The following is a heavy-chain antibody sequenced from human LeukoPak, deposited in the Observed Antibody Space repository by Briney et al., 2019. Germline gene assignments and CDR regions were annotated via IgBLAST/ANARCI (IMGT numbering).Heavy chain of an antibody. CDR1: GGSFSGYY. D-gene: IGHD2-2*01. V-gene: IGHV4-34*01. Sequence: SETLSLTCAVYGGSFSGYYWSWIRQPPGKGLEWIGEINHSGSTNYNPSLKSRVTISVDTSKNQFSLKLSSVTAAATAVYYCXXXXVVPDYYFDYWGQGTLVTVSS. J-gene: IGHJ4*02. CDR2: INHSGST. CDR3: XXXXVVPDYYFDY.